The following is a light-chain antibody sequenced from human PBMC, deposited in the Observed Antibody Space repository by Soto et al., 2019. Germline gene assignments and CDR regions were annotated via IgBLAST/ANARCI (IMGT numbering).Light chain of an antibody. V-gene: IGKV3-20*01. J-gene: IGKJ1*01. CDR3: QQYGSSGT. Sequence: EIVFTQSPRTLSLSPGERATLSCRASQSVSNNYLAWYQQKPGQAPRLLIYGASNRATGIPDRFSGSGSGTDFTLTISRLEPEDFAVYYCQQYGSSGTFGQGTKADIK. CDR1: QSVSNNY. CDR2: GAS.